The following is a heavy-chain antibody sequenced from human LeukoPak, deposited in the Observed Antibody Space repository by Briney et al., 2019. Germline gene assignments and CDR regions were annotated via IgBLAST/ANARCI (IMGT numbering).Heavy chain of an antibody. V-gene: IGHV3-74*01. Sequence: SGGPLRLSCEGSGFTFSKYWLHWVRQTPGKGLVWVPRSDGSDTSYADSVKGRFTISRDNAKNTLFLQMSSLRAEDTAVYYCARVESGSCSNTRCRSIDFWGQGTLVTVSS. CDR3: ARVESGSCSNTRCRSIDF. CDR2: SDGSDT. D-gene: IGHD2-2*01. J-gene: IGHJ4*02. CDR1: GFTFSKYW.